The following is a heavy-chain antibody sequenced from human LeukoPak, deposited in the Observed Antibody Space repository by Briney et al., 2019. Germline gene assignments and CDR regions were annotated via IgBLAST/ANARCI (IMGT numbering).Heavy chain of an antibody. CDR1: GGSTSSYY. V-gene: IGHV4-59*01. Sequence: SETLSLTCTVSGGSTSSYYWSWIRQPPGKGLEWIGYIYYSGSTNYNPSLKSRVTISVDTSKNQFSLKLSSVTAADTAVYYCASSKGYMDVWGKGTTVTVSS. J-gene: IGHJ6*03. CDR3: ASSKGYMDV. CDR2: IYYSGST.